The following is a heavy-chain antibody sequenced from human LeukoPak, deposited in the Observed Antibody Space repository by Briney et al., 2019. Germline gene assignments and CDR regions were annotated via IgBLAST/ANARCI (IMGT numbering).Heavy chain of an antibody. J-gene: IGHJ4*02. D-gene: IGHD3-9*01. CDR3: ARDLQLRYFDGAPDY. V-gene: IGHV3-48*03. CDR2: ISSSGSNI. CDR1: GFTFSSYE. Sequence: PGGSLRLSCAASGFTFSSYEMNWVRQAQGKGLEWVSYISSSGSNIYYADSVKGRFTISRDNAKNSLYLQMNSLRAEDTAVYYCARDLQLRYFDGAPDYWGQGTLVTVSS.